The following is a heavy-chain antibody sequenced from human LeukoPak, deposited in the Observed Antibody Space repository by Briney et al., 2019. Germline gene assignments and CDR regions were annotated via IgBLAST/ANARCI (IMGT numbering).Heavy chain of an antibody. J-gene: IGHJ4*02. CDR3: ARAGYSYGTGYYFDY. D-gene: IGHD5-18*01. CDR1: GGPISSSSYY. V-gene: IGHV4-39*07. CDR2: FYYTGST. Sequence: SETLSLTCTVSGGPISSSSYYWGWIRQPPGKGLEWIGSFYYTGSTYSNPSLKSRVTMSVDTSKNEFSLKLSSVTAADAAVYYCARAGYSYGTGYYFDYWGQGALVTVSS.